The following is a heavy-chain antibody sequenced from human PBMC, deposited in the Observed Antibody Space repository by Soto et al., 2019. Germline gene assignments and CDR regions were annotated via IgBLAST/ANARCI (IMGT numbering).Heavy chain of an antibody. V-gene: IGHV3-48*04. Sequence: GGSLRLSCAASGFTFNSHTMNWVRQAPGKGLEWLSYISDSSVSIYYADSVKGRFTVSRDNAKNSLYLQMNSLRAEDTAVYYCTRELGATGYWGQGTLVTVSS. CDR3: TRELGATGY. J-gene: IGHJ4*02. CDR2: ISDSSVSI. D-gene: IGHD1-26*01. CDR1: GFTFNSHT.